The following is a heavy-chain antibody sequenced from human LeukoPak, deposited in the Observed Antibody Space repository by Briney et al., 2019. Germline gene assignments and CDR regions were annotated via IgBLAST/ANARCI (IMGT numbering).Heavy chain of an antibody. CDR2: INPSGGST. CDR3: ARGTSDFWSGYWLDY. V-gene: IGHV1-46*01. CDR1: GYTFTSYY. Sequence: ASVKVSCKASGYTFTSYYMHWVRQAPGQGLEWMGIINPSGGSTSYAQKFQGRVTITRNTSISTAYMELSSLRSEDTAVYYCARGTSDFWSGYWLDYWGQGTLVTVSS. J-gene: IGHJ4*02. D-gene: IGHD3-3*01.